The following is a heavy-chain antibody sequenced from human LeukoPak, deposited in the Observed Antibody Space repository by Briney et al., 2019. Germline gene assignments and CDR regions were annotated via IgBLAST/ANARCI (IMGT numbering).Heavy chain of an antibody. V-gene: IGHV1-24*01. Sequence: GASVKVSCKVSGYTLTELSMHWVRQAPGKGLEWMGGFDPEDGETIYAQKFQGRVTTTEDTSTDTAYMELSRLRSEDTAVYYCATDRPLYSGSYYYFDYWGQGTLVTVSS. CDR1: GYTLTELS. CDR2: FDPEDGET. D-gene: IGHD1-26*01. J-gene: IGHJ4*02. CDR3: ATDRPLYSGSYYYFDY.